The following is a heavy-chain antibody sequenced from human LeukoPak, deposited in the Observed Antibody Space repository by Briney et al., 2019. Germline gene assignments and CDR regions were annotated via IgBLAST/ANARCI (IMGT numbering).Heavy chain of an antibody. CDR2: TYHSGST. CDR1: GGSISSSNW. J-gene: IGHJ4*02. V-gene: IGHV4-4*02. CDR3: ARDFYCRGGSCHDY. Sequence: SETLSLTCAVSGGSISSSNWWSWVRQPPGKGLEWVGETYHSGSTNYNPSLKSRVTISVDKSKNQFSLKLSSVTAADTAVYYCARDFYCRGGSCHDYWGQGTLVTVS. D-gene: IGHD2-15*01.